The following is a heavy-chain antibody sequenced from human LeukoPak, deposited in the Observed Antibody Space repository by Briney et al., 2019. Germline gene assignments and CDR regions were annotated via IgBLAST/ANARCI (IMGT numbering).Heavy chain of an antibody. CDR3: AGVGVTTRYEDY. J-gene: IGHJ4*02. Sequence: SETLSLTCAVYGGSFSGYYWSWIRQPPGKGLEWIGEINHSGSTNYNPSLKSRVTISVDTSKNQFSLKLSSVTAADTAVYYCAGVGVTTRYEDYWGQGTLVTVSS. D-gene: IGHD4-17*01. CDR2: INHSGST. V-gene: IGHV4-34*01. CDR1: GGSFSGYY.